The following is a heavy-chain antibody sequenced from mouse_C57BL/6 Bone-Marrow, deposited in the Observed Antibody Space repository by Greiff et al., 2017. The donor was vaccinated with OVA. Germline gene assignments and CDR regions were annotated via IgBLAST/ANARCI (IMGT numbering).Heavy chain of an antibody. Sequence: QVQLQQPGAELVRPGSSVKLSCKASGYTFTSYWMHWVKQRPIQGLEWIGNIDPSDSETHYNQKFKDKATLTVDKSSSTAYMQLSSLTSEDSAVYYCARLGIYYYGSSRMDYWGQGTSVTVSS. D-gene: IGHD1-1*01. J-gene: IGHJ4*01. CDR2: IDPSDSET. CDR3: ARLGIYYYGSSRMDY. CDR1: GYTFTSYW. V-gene: IGHV1-52*01.